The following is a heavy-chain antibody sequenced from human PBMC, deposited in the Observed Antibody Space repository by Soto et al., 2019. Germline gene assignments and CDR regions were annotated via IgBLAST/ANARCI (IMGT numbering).Heavy chain of an antibody. CDR1: GFTFSTYS. J-gene: IGHJ6*02. CDR2: MRSRSVTI. Sequence: EVQLVESGGGLVQLGGSLRVSCAASGFTFSTYSMNWVRRPPGKGLEWVSYMRSRSVTISYTDSVKGRFTISRDNAKNSLYLQMNSLRDEDTAVYYCARGGSSSDNGMDVWGQGTTVTVSS. CDR3: ARGGSSSDNGMDV. D-gene: IGHD6-6*01. V-gene: IGHV3-48*02.